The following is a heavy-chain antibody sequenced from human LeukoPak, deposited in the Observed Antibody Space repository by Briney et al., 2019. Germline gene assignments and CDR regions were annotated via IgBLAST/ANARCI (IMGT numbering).Heavy chain of an antibody. CDR1: GGSISSSTYY. CDR3: ARAGTPSAFDI. CDR2: IYYSGST. D-gene: IGHD1/OR15-1a*01. Sequence: PSETLSLTCTVSGGSISSSTYYWGWIRQAPGKGLEWIGSIYYSGSTYYNPSLKSRVTISVDTSKHQFSLKLSSVTAADTAVYYCARAGTPSAFDIWGQGTMVTVSS. V-gene: IGHV4-39*07. J-gene: IGHJ3*02.